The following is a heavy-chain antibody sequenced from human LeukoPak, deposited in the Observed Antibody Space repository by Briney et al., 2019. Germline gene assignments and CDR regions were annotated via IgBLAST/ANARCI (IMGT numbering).Heavy chain of an antibody. Sequence: SETLPLTCVVSGGSISSSNYYWAWIRQPPGKGLEWIGSIYFSGSTFYNPSLKSRLTISADTSKNQFSLKLSSVTAADTAVYYCARRRIVATIDYWGQGTLVTVSS. CDR1: GGSISSSNYY. CDR2: IYFSGST. D-gene: IGHD5-12*01. CDR3: ARRRIVATIDY. V-gene: IGHV4-39*01. J-gene: IGHJ4*02.